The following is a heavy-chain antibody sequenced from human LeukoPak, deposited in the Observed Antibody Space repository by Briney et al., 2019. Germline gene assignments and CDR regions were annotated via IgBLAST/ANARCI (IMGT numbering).Heavy chain of an antibody. CDR2: ISYDGSNK. Sequence: PGGSLRLSCAASGFTFSSYGMDWVRQAPGKGLEWVAVISYDGSNKYYADSVKGRFTISRDNSKNTLYLQMNSLRAEDTAVYYCATTYLRNFDYWGQGTLVTVSS. V-gene: IGHV3-30*03. CDR3: ATTYLRNFDY. J-gene: IGHJ4*02. CDR1: GFTFSSYG.